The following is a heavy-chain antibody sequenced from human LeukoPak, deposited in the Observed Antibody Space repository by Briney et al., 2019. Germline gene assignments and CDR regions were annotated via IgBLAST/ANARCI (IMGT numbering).Heavy chain of an antibody. D-gene: IGHD6-13*01. J-gene: IGHJ4*02. CDR2: IYYSGST. V-gene: IGHV4-31*03. Sequence: SETQSLTCTVSGGSISSGGYYWSWIRQHPGKGLEWIGYIYYSGSTYYNPSHKSRVTISVDTSKNQFSLKLSSVTAADTAVYYCARDRAGSSSWYDYWGQGTLVTVSS. CDR3: ARDRAGSSSWYDY. CDR1: GGSISSGGYY.